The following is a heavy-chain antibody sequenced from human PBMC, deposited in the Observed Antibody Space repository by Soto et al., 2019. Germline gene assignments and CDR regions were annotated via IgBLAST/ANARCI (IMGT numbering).Heavy chain of an antibody. CDR3: ARVVPHNWCDS. Sequence: EVQLVESGGGLVQPGGSLRLSCEASRGAFGDYWMHWVRQAPGKGLVWVSRINRDANDIIYADSVKGRFTASRDSAKNTVVLQMNSLIVEDTAVYYCARVVPHNWCDSWGQGTPVTVSS. J-gene: IGHJ5*01. D-gene: IGHD3-10*02. CDR1: RGAFGDYW. V-gene: IGHV3-74*01. CDR2: INRDANDI.